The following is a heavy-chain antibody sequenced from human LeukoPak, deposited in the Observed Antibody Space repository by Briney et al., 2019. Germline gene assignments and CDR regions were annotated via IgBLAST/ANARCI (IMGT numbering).Heavy chain of an antibody. V-gene: IGHV3-7*04. CDR3: TRVGYIDEGIDY. CDR2: IKQDGSRK. J-gene: IGHJ4*02. D-gene: IGHD5-24*01. CDR1: GFPFSSYW. Sequence: GGPLRLSCVASGFPFSSYWMTWVRQAPGKGLEWVANIKQDGSRKSYVDSVKGRFTISRDNAKNSLYLQMNSLRAEDTAIYYCTRVGYIDEGIDYWGQGTLVTVSS.